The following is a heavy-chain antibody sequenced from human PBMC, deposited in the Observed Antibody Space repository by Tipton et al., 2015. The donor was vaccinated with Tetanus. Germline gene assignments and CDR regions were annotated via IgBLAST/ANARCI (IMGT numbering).Heavy chain of an antibody. CDR1: GFSLSAYW. J-gene: IGHJ1*01. CDR2: ISYDGTYT. V-gene: IGHV3-74*01. CDR3: AREGVVTGWGGVGA. Sequence: SLRLSCAASGFSLSAYWVHWVRQAPGKGLVWVSRISYDGTYTDYADSVKGRFIISRDNAKNTLYLQVNSLRADDTAVYYCAREGVVTGWGGVGAWGPGAPVSLS. D-gene: IGHD6-19*01.